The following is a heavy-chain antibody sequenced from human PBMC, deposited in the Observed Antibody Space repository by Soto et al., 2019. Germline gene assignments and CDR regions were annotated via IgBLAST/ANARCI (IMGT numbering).Heavy chain of an antibody. CDR1: GGTFNNYA. J-gene: IGHJ6*02. CDR3: ARDTREITRVRGVIPYYIYHMDV. Sequence: QVQLAQSGAEVKKRGSSVKVSCRVSGGTFNNYAISWVRQAPGEGLEWMGGIITAFGTPKYAQRFQDRVTISADVYAATAYMELTSLRSDDTAVYYCARDTREITRVRGVIPYYIYHMDVWGPGTTVAVSS. V-gene: IGHV1-69*01. D-gene: IGHD3-10*01. CDR2: IITAFGTP.